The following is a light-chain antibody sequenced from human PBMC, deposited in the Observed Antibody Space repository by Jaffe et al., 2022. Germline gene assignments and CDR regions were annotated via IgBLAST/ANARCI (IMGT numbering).Light chain of an antibody. J-gene: IGLJ2*01. CDR2: LNSDGSH. V-gene: IGLV4-69*01. Sequence: QLVLTQSPSASASLGASVKLTCTLSSGHSSYAIAWHQQQPEKGPRYLMKLNSDGSHSKGDGIPDRFSGSSSGAERYLTISSLQSEDEADYYCQTWGTGIHYVVFGGGTKLTVL. CDR1: SGHSSYA. CDR3: QTWGTGIHYVV.